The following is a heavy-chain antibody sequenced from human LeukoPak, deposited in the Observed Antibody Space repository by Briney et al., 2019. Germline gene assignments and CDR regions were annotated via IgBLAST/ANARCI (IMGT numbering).Heavy chain of an antibody. CDR1: GGSISSYY. V-gene: IGHV4-59*12. D-gene: IGHD6-13*01. CDR2: IYYSGST. Sequence: SGTLSLTCTVSGGSISSYYWSWIRQPPGKGLEWIGYIYYSGSTNYNPSLKSRVTISVDTSKNQFSLKLSSVTAADTAVYYCARRRLSSSWYYFDYWGQGTLVAVSS. CDR3: ARRRLSSSWYYFDY. J-gene: IGHJ4*02.